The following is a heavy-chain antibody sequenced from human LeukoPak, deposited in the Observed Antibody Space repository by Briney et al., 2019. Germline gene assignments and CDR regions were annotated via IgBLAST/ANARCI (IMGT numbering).Heavy chain of an antibody. Sequence: SETLSLSCTVSGGSINYDYWSWIRQSPGKRLEWIGYIHYSGATNYRPSLNSRVTISMDTSKNQFSLKLSSVTAADTALYYCATLRGASTAVFDSWGQGTLVTVSS. CDR2: IHYSGAT. D-gene: IGHD2-21*02. CDR3: ATLRGASTAVFDS. CDR1: GGSINYDY. J-gene: IGHJ4*02. V-gene: IGHV4-59*08.